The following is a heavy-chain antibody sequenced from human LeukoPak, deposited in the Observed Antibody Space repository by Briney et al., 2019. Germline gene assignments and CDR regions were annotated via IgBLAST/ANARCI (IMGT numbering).Heavy chain of an antibody. J-gene: IGHJ4*02. CDR1: GFTFSSHG. V-gene: IGHV3-23*01. D-gene: IGHD6-19*01. CDR3: TKTTVSNGWYYFDY. CDR2: ISDSGIST. Sequence: GGSLRLSCAASGSGFTFSSHGLSWVRQAPGKGPEWVSEISDSGISTYYADSVKGRFTISRDNAKNTLFLHMNSLRAGDTAVYYCTKTTVSNGWYYFDYWGQGTLVTVSS.